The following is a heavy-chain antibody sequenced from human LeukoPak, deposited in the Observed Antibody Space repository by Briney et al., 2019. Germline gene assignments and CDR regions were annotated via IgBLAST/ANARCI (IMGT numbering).Heavy chain of an antibody. J-gene: IGHJ6*02. CDR2: ISAYNGNT. Sequence: ASVKVSCEASGYTFTSYGISWVRQAPGQGLEWMGWISAYNGNTNYAQKLQGRVTMTTDTSTSTAYMELRSLRSDDTAVYYCARDPGDDYGDYVLWYYYGMDVWGQGTTVTVSS. CDR3: ARDPGDDYGDYVLWYYYGMDV. CDR1: GYTFTSYG. D-gene: IGHD4-17*01. V-gene: IGHV1-18*01.